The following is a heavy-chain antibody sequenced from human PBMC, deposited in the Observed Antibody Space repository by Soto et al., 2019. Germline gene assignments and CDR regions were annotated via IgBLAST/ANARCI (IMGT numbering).Heavy chain of an antibody. CDR2: MLYDGTNI. J-gene: IGHJ5*02. Sequence: QVQLVESGGGVVQPGRSLRLSCAASGFSFSTFGMHWVRQAPGKGLEWVAGMLYDGTNIHYADSGKGRFTISRDSSKNTGYLEMNNLRAEDTAVYFCAKDDGTGSWGQGPLVTVSS. CDR3: AKDDGTGS. V-gene: IGHV3-30*18. CDR1: GFSFSTFG. D-gene: IGHD1-1*01.